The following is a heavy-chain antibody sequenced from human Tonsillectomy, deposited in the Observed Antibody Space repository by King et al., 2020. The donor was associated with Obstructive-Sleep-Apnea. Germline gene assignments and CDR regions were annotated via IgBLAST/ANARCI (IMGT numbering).Heavy chain of an antibody. CDR1: GFTFSDYY. V-gene: IGHV3-11*01. CDR3: ARDHDYYDSSGYYHYYYYGMDV. CDR2: ISSSGSTI. D-gene: IGHD3-22*01. J-gene: IGHJ6*02. Sequence: VQLVESGGGLVKPGGSLRLSCAASGFTFSDYYMSWIRQAPGKGLEWVSYISSSGSTIYSADSVKGRFTSSRDNAKNSLYLQMNSLRAEDPAVYYCARDHDYYDSSGYYHYYYYGMDVWGQGTTVTVSS.